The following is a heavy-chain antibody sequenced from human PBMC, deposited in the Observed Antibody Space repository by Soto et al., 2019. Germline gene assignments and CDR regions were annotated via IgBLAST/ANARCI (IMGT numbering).Heavy chain of an antibody. CDR3: ARRRGYDLDWYFDL. Sequence: QVQLQESGPGLVKPSQTLSLTCTVSGGSISSGDYYWSWIRQPPGKGLEWIGYIYYSGSTYYNPSLKSRVSISVDTSKNQFSLKLTSVTAADTAVYYCARRRGYDLDWYFDLWGRGTLVTVSS. J-gene: IGHJ2*01. D-gene: IGHD5-12*01. V-gene: IGHV4-30-4*01. CDR1: GGSISSGDYY. CDR2: IYYSGST.